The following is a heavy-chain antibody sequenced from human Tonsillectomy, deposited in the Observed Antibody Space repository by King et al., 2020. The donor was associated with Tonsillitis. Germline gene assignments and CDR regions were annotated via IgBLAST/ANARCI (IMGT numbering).Heavy chain of an antibody. D-gene: IGHD4-17*01. CDR1: GFTFSSYA. J-gene: IGHJ6*02. CDR2: IYSGGSST. Sequence: VQLVESGRGLVQPGGSLRLSCAASGFTFSSYAMSWVRQAPGKGLEWVSVIYSGGSSTYYADSVKGRFTISRDNSKNTLYLQMNSLRAEDTAVYYCARCLDYGDYVRGTYYYYGMDVWGQGTTVTVSS. V-gene: IGHV3-23*03. CDR3: ARCLDYGDYVRGTYYYYGMDV.